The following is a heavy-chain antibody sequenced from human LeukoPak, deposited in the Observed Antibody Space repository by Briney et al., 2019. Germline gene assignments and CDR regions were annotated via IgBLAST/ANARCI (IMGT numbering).Heavy chain of an antibody. V-gene: IGHV1-2*02. J-gene: IGHJ3*02. CDR1: GYTFTGYY. Sequence: ASVKVSCKASGYTFTGYYIHWVRQAPGQGLEWMGWINPNSGGTNYAQKFQGRVTMTTDTSITTAYMDLTSLRPDDTAVYYCARPVRYTWIYDAFSIWGQGTMVTVSS. CDR3: ARPVRYTWIYDAFSI. CDR2: INPNSGGT. D-gene: IGHD1-7*01.